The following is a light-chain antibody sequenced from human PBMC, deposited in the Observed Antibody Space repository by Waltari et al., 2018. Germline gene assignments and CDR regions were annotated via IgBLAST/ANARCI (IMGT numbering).Light chain of an antibody. J-gene: IGLJ2*01. CDR2: DDR. CDR1: NIENKV. V-gene: IGLV3-21*02. Sequence: SYVLAQPPSVSVAPGQTASITCGGNNIENKVVHGYQQKPGQAPLLVVYDDRDRPSGIPDRFSASDSGNTATLTISRVDAGDEADYYCQVHDDNSDQPVFGGGTKLTVL. CDR3: QVHDDNSDQPV.